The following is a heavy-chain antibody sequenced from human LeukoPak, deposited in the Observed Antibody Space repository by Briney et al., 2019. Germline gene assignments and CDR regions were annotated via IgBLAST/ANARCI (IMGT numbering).Heavy chain of an antibody. CDR3: AGGTYSGYDYPNYYYYMDV. Sequence: VASVKVSCKASGGTFSSYAISWVRQAPGQGLEWMGGIIPIFGTANYAQKFQGRVTITADKSTSTAYMELSSLRSEDTAVYYCAGGTYSGYDYPNYYYYMDVWGKGTTVTVSS. CDR2: IIPIFGTA. V-gene: IGHV1-69*06. D-gene: IGHD5-12*01. CDR1: GGTFSSYA. J-gene: IGHJ6*03.